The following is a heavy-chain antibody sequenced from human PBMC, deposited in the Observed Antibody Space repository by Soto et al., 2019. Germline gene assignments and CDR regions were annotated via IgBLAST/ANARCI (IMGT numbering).Heavy chain of an antibody. D-gene: IGHD5-18*01. CDR3: AKDTHSNGYGRYFDS. J-gene: IGHJ4*02. V-gene: IGHV3-30*18. CDR1: GFTFTSFG. CDR2: ISSGGGLK. Sequence: AGSLRLSCAASGFTFTSFGFPWVREAPPKGLDWVAVISSGGGLKYDDDSLKGRFTISGDNSKNLLSLQLNSLRAEDTAIYYCAKDTHSNGYGRYFDSWGQGVPVTVSS.